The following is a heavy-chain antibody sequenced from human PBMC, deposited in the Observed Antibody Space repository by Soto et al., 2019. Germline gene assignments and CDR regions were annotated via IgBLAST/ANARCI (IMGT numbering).Heavy chain of an antibody. J-gene: IGHJ4*02. CDR3: AREGAYPLDY. CDR2: INPNSGGT. D-gene: IGHD2-2*02. V-gene: IGHV1-2*04. Sequence: GASVKVSCRASVYTFTGYYIHCVRQAPGQGLEWMGWINPNSGGTNYAQKFQGWVTMTRDTSISAAYMELSRLRSDDTAVYYCAREGAYPLDYWGQGTLVTVSS. CDR1: VYTFTGYY.